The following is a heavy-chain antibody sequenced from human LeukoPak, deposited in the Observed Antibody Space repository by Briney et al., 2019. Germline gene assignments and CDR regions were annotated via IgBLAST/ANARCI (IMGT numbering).Heavy chain of an antibody. CDR1: GYTFTGYY. Sequence: EASVKVSCKASGYTFTGYYMYRVRQAPGQGLEWMGWINPNSGGTNYAQNFQGRVTMTRDTSTSTVYMELSSLRSEDTAVYYCARVYYYDSSGPDYWGQGTLVTVSS. CDR3: ARVYYYDSSGPDY. V-gene: IGHV1-2*02. D-gene: IGHD3-22*01. J-gene: IGHJ4*02. CDR2: INPNSGGT.